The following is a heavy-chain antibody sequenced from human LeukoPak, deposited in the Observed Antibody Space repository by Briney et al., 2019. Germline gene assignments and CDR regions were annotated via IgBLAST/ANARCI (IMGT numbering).Heavy chain of an antibody. Sequence: SQTLSLTCTVSGGSISSGDYHWSWIRQPPGKGLEWIGYIYYTGSTYYNPSLKSQVTIPLDTSKNQFSLILSSVTAADTAVYYCARGHGDYVAVIAFDLWGQGTLVTVSS. D-gene: IGHD4-17*01. J-gene: IGHJ3*01. CDR3: ARGHGDYVAVIAFDL. CDR1: GGSISSGDYH. CDR2: IYYTGST. V-gene: IGHV4-30-4*01.